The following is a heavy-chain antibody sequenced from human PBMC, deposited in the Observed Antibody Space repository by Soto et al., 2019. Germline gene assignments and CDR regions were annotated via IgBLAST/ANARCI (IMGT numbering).Heavy chain of an antibody. D-gene: IGHD6-13*01. CDR1: GGSFSSGGYY. CDR3: ARGYRNWFDP. Sequence: QVHLQESGPGLVKPSQTVSLTCNVSGGSFSSGGYYLTWVRQHPGKGLEWIGNIFYSGSSYYNPSLKSRLTLSVDTSKHQFSLKLSSVTAADTAVYYCARGYRNWFDPWGQGTLVTVSS. CDR2: IFYSGSS. V-gene: IGHV4-31*03. J-gene: IGHJ5*02.